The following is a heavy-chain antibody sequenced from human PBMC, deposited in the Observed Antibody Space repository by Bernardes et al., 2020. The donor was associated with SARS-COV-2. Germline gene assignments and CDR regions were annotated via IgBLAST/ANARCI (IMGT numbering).Heavy chain of an antibody. D-gene: IGHD3-10*01. V-gene: IGHV1-18*04. CDR3: ARDLGTITMVRGVISPWGDAFDI. Sequence: ASVKVSCKASGYTFTSYGISWVRQAPGQGLEWMGWISAYNGNTNYAQKLQGRVTMTTDTSTSTAYMELRSLRSDDTAVYYCARDLGTITMVRGVISPWGDAFDIWGQGTMVTVSS. J-gene: IGHJ3*02. CDR2: ISAYNGNT. CDR1: GYTFTSYG.